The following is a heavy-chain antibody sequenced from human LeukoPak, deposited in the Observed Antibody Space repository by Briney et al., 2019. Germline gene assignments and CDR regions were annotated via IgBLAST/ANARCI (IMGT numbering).Heavy chain of an antibody. V-gene: IGHV3-23*01. CDR1: GFSFRIHA. Sequence: GGSLRLSCAASGFSFRIHAMSWVRQAPGKGLEWVSTIGSGDDLHYADSVKGRFTVSRDDPQNTLYLQMNSLRAEDAAIYYCAKDATPGNSVYDHFDYWGQGTLVTVSS. CDR3: AKDATPGNSVYDHFDY. J-gene: IGHJ4*02. CDR2: IGSGDDL. D-gene: IGHD5/OR15-5a*01.